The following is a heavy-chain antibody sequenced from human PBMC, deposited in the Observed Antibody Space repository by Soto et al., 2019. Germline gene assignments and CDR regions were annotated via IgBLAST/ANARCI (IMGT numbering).Heavy chain of an antibody. CDR3: ARDQSVSGSYFRSRGYYYNMDV. V-gene: IGHV6-1*01. Sequence: PSQTLSLTCAISGDSVSSNIAAWNWIRQSPSRGLEWLGRTYCGSQWFNDYAVSVTSRIPIHPDTSKNQFSLQLNSVTPEDTAVYYCARDQSVSGSYFRSRGYYYNMDVWGQGTTVTVSS. CDR1: GDSVSSNIAA. J-gene: IGHJ6*02. D-gene: IGHD3-10*01. CDR2: TYCGSQWFN.